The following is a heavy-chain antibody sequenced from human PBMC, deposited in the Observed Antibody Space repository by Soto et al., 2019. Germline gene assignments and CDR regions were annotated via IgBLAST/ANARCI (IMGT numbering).Heavy chain of an antibody. D-gene: IGHD3-3*01. Sequence: PGGSLRLSCAASGFTFSSYAMHWVRQAPGKGLEWVAVISYDGSNKYYADSVKGRFTISRDNSKNTLYLQMNSLRAEDTAVYYCARELYDFWSGYYYYYGMDVWGQGTTVTVSS. CDR1: GFTFSSYA. J-gene: IGHJ6*02. CDR2: ISYDGSNK. CDR3: ARELYDFWSGYYYYYGMDV. V-gene: IGHV3-30-3*01.